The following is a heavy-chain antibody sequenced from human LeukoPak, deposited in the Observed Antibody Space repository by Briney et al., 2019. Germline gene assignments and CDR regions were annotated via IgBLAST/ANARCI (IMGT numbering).Heavy chain of an antibody. CDR2: VYYSGST. Sequence: GSLRLSCEASGFTFSSYSMNWVRQAPGKGLEWIGSVYYSGSTYYNPSLKSRVTISVDTSKNQFSLNRISVTAADTAYYMDVWGKRTTVTGSS. CDR3: V. J-gene: IGHJ6*03. CDR1: GFTFSSYS. V-gene: IGHV4-38-2*01.